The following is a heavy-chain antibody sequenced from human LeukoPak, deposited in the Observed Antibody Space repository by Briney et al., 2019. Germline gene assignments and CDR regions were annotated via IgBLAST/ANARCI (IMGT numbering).Heavy chain of an antibody. Sequence: GGSLRLSCAASGFTFSTYAMSWVRQAPGKGLEWVSAISGSGGRTYYTDSVKGRFTISRGHSKNTMYLQMNSLRAEDPAVYYCAKPVLEWLSASYYFDYWGQGTLVTVSS. CDR2: ISGSGGRT. CDR1: GFTFSTYA. CDR3: AKPVLEWLSASYYFDY. J-gene: IGHJ4*02. V-gene: IGHV3-23*01. D-gene: IGHD3-3*01.